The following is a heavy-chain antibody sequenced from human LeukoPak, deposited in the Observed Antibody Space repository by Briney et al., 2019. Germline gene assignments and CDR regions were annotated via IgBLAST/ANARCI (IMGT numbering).Heavy chain of an antibody. CDR3: ARTENYIPEDCFDP. J-gene: IGHJ5*02. CDR1: GVSLSSNSYC. D-gene: IGHD5-24*01. Sequence: PSETLSLTCTVSGVSLSSNSYCWGWLRQPPGKGLEWIGCICYSGSTFYNPSLKSLVTLSVDTSKNQFSLELSSVTAADTALYYCARTENYIPEDCFDPWGQGTLVSVSS. CDR2: ICYSGST. V-gene: IGHV4-39*01.